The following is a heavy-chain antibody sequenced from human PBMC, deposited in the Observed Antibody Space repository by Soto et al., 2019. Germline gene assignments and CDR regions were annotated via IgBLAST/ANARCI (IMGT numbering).Heavy chain of an antibody. CDR3: AKVNILTGSAYFDY. Sequence: PVGSLRLSCAASGFTFSNAWMSWVRQAPGKGLEWVSAISGSGGSTYYADSVKGRFTISRDDSKNTLYLQMNSLRAEDTAVYYCAKVNILTGSAYFDYWGQGTLVTVSS. CDR2: ISGSGGST. J-gene: IGHJ4*02. D-gene: IGHD3-9*01. V-gene: IGHV3-23*01. CDR1: GFTFSNAW.